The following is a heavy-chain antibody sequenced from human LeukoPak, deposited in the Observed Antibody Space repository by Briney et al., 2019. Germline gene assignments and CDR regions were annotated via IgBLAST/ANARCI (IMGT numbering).Heavy chain of an antibody. CDR2: ISGDGENS. J-gene: IGHJ4*02. Sequence: GGSLRLSCAASGFTFDDYAMHWVRQAPGKGLEWVSLISGDGENSYYAQSVKGRFTISRDNSKNSLYLQMNRLTIEDTGIYYCAKDSNGAGSYIDYWGQGTLVTVSS. V-gene: IGHV3-43*02. CDR3: AKDSNGAGSYIDY. D-gene: IGHD3-10*01. CDR1: GFTFDDYA.